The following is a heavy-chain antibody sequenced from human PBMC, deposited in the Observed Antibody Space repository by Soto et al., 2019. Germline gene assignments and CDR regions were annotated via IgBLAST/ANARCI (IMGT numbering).Heavy chain of an antibody. Sequence: PXGCLRITFAPSGFSFRNSSMTWLRQAPGEGLEWVSSISGTDDYTYYADSVKGRFTTSRDNALNTLFLHMNNLSADETAVYYCAKSSSQYASAIQAFFDSWGLGTLVTVSS. CDR1: GFSFRNSS. CDR2: ISGTDDYT. D-gene: IGHD6-13*01. J-gene: IGHJ5*01. V-gene: IGHV3-23*01. CDR3: AKSSSQYASAIQAFFDS.